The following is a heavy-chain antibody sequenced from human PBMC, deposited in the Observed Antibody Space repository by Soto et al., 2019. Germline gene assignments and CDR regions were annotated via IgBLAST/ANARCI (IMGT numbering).Heavy chain of an antibody. CDR2: INAGSGNT. D-gene: IGHD3-10*01. CDR3: ARGELLWFGELWGMDV. Sequence: ASVKVSCKASGYTFTSYAMHWVRQAPGQRLEWMGWINAGSGNTKYSQRFQGRVTITADESTSTAYMELSSLRSEDTAVYYCARGELLWFGELWGMDVWGQGTTVTVSS. CDR1: GYTFTSYA. V-gene: IGHV1-3*01. J-gene: IGHJ6*02.